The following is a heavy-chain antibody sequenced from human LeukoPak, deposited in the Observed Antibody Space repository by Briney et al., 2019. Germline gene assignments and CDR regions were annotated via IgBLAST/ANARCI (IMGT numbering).Heavy chain of an antibody. J-gene: IGHJ5*02. CDR1: GFSLSTSGMC. CDR2: IDWDDDK. CDR3: ARTITGTPGKWFDP. V-gene: IGHV2-70*11. D-gene: IGHD1-20*01. Sequence: SGPALVKPTQTLTLTCTFSGFSLSTSGMCVSWIRQPPGRALEWLARIDWDDDKYYSTSLKTRLTISKDTSKNQVVLTMTNMDPVDTATYYCARTITGTPGKWFDPWGQGTLVTVSS.